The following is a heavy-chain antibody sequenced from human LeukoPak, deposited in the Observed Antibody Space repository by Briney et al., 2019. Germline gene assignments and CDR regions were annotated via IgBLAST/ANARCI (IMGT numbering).Heavy chain of an antibody. J-gene: IGHJ2*01. CDR3: ARGPQLLWFREPQHCYFDL. CDR2: ISSSGNTI. D-gene: IGHD3-10*01. CDR1: GFTFSDYY. V-gene: IGHV3-11*01. Sequence: GGSLRLSCAASGFTFSDYYMSWIRQAPGKGLDWVSYISSSGNTIYYADSVKARFTISRDNAKNSLYLQMNSLLAQHTAVYYCARGPQLLWFREPQHCYFDLWGRGTLVTVSS.